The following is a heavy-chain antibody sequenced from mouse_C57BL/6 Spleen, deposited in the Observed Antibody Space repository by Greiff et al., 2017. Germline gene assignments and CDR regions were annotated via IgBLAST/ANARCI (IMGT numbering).Heavy chain of an antibody. J-gene: IGHJ1*03. D-gene: IGHD1-1*01. CDR3: ARQYYGSSYAHWYFDV. CDR2: ISSGGSYT. Sequence: EVKLMESGGDLVKPGGSLKLSCAASGFTFSSYGMSWVRQTPDKRLEWVATISSGGSYTYYPDSVKGRFTISRDNAKNTLYLQMSSLKSEDTAMYYGARQYYGSSYAHWYFDVWGTGTTVTVSS. V-gene: IGHV5-6*01. CDR1: GFTFSSYG.